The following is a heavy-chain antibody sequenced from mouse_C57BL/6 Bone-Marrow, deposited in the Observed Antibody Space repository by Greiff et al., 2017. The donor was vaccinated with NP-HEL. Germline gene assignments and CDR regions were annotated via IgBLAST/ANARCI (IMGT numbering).Heavy chain of an antibody. J-gene: IGHJ4*01. D-gene: IGHD2-4*01. Sequence: VQVVESGPGLVQPSQSLSITCTVSGFSLTSYGVHWVRQSPGKGLEWLGVIWSGGSTDYNAAFISRLSISKDNSKSQVFFKMNSLQADDTAIYYCARNFGDYDDYAMDYWGQGTSVTVSS. V-gene: IGHV2-2*01. CDR2: IWSGGST. CDR1: GFSLTSYG. CDR3: ARNFGDYDDYAMDY.